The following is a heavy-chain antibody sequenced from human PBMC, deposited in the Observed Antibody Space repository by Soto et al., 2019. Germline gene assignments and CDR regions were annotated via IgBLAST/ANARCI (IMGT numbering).Heavy chain of an antibody. D-gene: IGHD6-6*01. V-gene: IGHV1-8*01. CDR1: GYSFTNND. Sequence: ASVKVSCKASGYSFTNNDVTWVRQATGQGLEWMGWMNPGSGDTGYAQKFQGRVTMTRDISIATAYMELSSLRSEDTAVYYCAGLIHRAAPLDYWGQGTLVTVSS. CDR3: AGLIHRAAPLDY. J-gene: IGHJ4*02. CDR2: MNPGSGDT.